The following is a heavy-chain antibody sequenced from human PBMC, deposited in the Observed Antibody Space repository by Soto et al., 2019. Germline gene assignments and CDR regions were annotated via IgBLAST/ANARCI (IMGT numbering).Heavy chain of an antibody. Sequence: SGPTLVNPTQTLTLTCTFSGFSLSTSGVGVGWIRQPPGKALEWLALIYWDDDKRYSPSLKSSLTITKNTSTNQVVLTMTNLDPVDTATYFCAHRGRYCSGGICYSYFDYWGQGTLVTVSS. CDR2: IYWDDDK. D-gene: IGHD2-15*01. V-gene: IGHV2-5*02. CDR3: AHRGRYCSGGICYSYFDY. J-gene: IGHJ4*02. CDR1: GFSLSTSGVG.